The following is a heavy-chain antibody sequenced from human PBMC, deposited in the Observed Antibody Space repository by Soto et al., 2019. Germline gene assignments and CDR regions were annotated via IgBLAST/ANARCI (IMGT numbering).Heavy chain of an antibody. J-gene: IGHJ4*02. D-gene: IGHD6-6*01. Sequence: ASVKVSCKTSGYNFISSEISWVRQAPGQGLELMGWMNPHTGETDATRKFQGRLTMTRNISINTAYLELSSLTSEDTAVYYCAKNHSGSSLAYWGQGSLVTVSS. CDR1: GYNFISSE. V-gene: IGHV1-8*02. CDR3: AKNHSGSSLAY. CDR2: MNPHTGET.